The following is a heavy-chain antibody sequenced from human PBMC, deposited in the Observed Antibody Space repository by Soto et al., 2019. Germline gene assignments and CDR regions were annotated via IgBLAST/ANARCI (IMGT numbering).Heavy chain of an antibody. V-gene: IGHV4-39*01. CDR3: ARPWNDYDSSGYYLD. J-gene: IGHJ4*02. Sequence: SETLSLTCPVSGGSISSSSYYWAWIRQPPGRGLEWIGSIYYSGITYYSASVKSRVTISIDTSKNQFSLRLSSVTAADTAVYYCARPWNDYDSSGYYLDWGQGTLVTVSS. D-gene: IGHD3-22*01. CDR1: GGSISSSSYY. CDR2: IYYSGIT.